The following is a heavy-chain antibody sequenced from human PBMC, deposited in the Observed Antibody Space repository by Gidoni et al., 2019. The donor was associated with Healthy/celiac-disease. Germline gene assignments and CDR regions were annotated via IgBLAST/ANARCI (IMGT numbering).Heavy chain of an antibody. Sequence: QVQLQQWGAGLLKPSETLSLTCAVYGGSFSGYYWSWIRQPPGKGLEWIGEINHSGSTNYNPSLKRRVNISVDTSKNQFSLKLSSVTAADTAVYYCARGEYCSGGSCYPYYYYGMDVWGQGTTVTVSS. CDR1: GGSFSGYY. V-gene: IGHV4-34*01. CDR2: INHSGST. J-gene: IGHJ6*02. D-gene: IGHD2-15*01. CDR3: ARGEYCSGGSCYPYYYYGMDV.